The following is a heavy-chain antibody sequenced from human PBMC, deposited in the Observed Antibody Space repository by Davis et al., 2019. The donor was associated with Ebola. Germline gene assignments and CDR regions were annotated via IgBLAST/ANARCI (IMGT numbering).Heavy chain of an antibody. Sequence: AASVKVSCKASGYTFTSYDINWVRQATGQGLEWMGWMNPNSGNTGYAQKFQGRVTMTRNTSISTAYMELSSLRSEDTAVYYCARGISSSWYSALDYYYYYGMDVWGQGTTVTVSS. V-gene: IGHV1-8*01. CDR2: MNPNSGNT. D-gene: IGHD6-13*01. CDR3: ARGISSSWYSALDYYYYYGMDV. J-gene: IGHJ6*02. CDR1: GYTFTSYD.